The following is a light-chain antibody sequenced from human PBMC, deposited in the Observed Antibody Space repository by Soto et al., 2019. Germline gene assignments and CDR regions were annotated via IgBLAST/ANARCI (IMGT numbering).Light chain of an antibody. CDR3: SSYTSSSTLV. Sequence: QPVLTQPPSASGTPGQRVTISCSGSSSNIGSNYVYWYQQLPGTAPKLLIYSNNQRPSGVPDRFSGSKSGTSASLAISGLRSEDEADYYCSSYTSSSTLVFGGGTKLTVL. J-gene: IGLJ3*02. CDR1: SSNIGSNY. V-gene: IGLV1-47*02. CDR2: SNN.